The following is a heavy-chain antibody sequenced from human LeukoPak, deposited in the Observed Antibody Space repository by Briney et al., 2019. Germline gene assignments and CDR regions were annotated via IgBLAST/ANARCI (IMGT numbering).Heavy chain of an antibody. V-gene: IGHV3-48*03. CDR1: GFTFSVYE. D-gene: IGHD2-2*01. Sequence: PGGSLRLSCAASGFTFSVYEMNWVRQAPGKGLEWFSYITSGGGTIYYADSVKCRFTISRDNAKNSLYMQMNSLRADDTATYYCARGFNYAFDYWGQGTLVTVSS. J-gene: IGHJ4*02. CDR3: ARGFNYAFDY. CDR2: ITSGGGTI.